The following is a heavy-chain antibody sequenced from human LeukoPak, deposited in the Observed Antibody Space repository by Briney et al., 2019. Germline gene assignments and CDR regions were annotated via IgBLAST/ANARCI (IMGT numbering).Heavy chain of an antibody. V-gene: IGHV1-18*01. J-gene: IGHJ6*02. D-gene: IGHD2-2*01. CDR1: GYTFTSYG. CDR3: ASSKVEANSKEFHCSSTSCYYYYYYGMDV. Sequence: ASVTVSCKASGYTFTSYGISWVRQAPGQGLEWMGWISAYNGNTNYAQKLQGRVTMTTDTSTSTAYMELRSLRSDDTAVYYCASSKVEANSKEFHCSSTSCYYYYYYGMDVWGQGTTVTVSS. CDR2: ISAYNGNT.